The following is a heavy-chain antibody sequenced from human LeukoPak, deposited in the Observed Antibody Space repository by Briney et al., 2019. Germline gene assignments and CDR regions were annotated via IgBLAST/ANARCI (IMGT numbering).Heavy chain of an antibody. J-gene: IGHJ4*02. CDR2: ISYDGSNK. CDR1: GFTFSSYG. D-gene: IGHD2-2*01. Sequence: GGSLRLSCVASGFTFSSYGMHWVRQAPGKGLEWVAVISYDGSNKYYADSVKGRFTISRDNSKNTLYLQMNSLRAEDAAVYYCAKDRASMWCNSSSCYYFDNWGQGTLVTVSS. V-gene: IGHV3-30*18. CDR3: AKDRASMWCNSSSCYYFDN.